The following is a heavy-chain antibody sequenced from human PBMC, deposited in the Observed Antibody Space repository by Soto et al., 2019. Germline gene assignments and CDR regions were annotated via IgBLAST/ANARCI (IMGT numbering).Heavy chain of an antibody. CDR1: GYTFTGYY. Sequence: QVQLVQSGAEVKKPGASVKVSCKASGYTFTGYYLHWVRQAPGQGLEWMGWINPDSGGTNYAQKFQGRVSMTRDTSISTAYMELSRLRSDDTAVYYCARPIDIVRSLFGLDVWGQGTAVTVAS. CDR2: INPDSGGT. D-gene: IGHD5-12*01. V-gene: IGHV1-2*02. CDR3: ARPIDIVRSLFGLDV. J-gene: IGHJ6*02.